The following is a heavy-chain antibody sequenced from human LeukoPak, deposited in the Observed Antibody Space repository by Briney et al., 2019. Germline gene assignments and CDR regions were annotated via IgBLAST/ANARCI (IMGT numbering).Heavy chain of an antibody. CDR2: INHSGST. D-gene: IGHD3-3*01. J-gene: IGHJ4*02. CDR1: GGSISGYY. V-gene: IGHV4-34*01. CDR3: ARGRYYDFWSGYRY. Sequence: SETLSLTCTVSGGSISGYYWSWIRQPPGKGLEWIGEINHSGSTNYNPSLKSRVTISVDTSKNQFSLKLSSVTAADTAVYYCARGRYYDFWSGYRYWGQGTLVTVSS.